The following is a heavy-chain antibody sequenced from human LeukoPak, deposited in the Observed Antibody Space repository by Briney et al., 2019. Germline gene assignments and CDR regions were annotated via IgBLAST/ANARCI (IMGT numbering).Heavy chain of an antibody. V-gene: IGHV4-39*01. J-gene: IGHJ3*02. D-gene: IGHD6-13*01. CDR2: IYYSGST. CDR3: ARSNSSHRDAFDI. Sequence: SETLSLTCTVSGGSISSYYWSWIRQPPGKGLEWIGSIYYSGSTYYNPSLKSRVTISVDTSKNQFSLKLSSVTAADTAVYYCARSNSSHRDAFDIWGQGTMVTVSS. CDR1: GGSISSYY.